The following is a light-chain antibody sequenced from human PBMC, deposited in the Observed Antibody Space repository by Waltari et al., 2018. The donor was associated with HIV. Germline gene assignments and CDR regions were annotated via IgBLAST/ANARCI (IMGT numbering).Light chain of an antibody. Sequence: DIQMTQSPSSLSASVGDRVTITCRANQGISDHLAWFQQKPGKAPKSLIYAASNLQSGVPSKFSGSGSGTVFTLTISSLQPEDSATYFCQQLNSYPHTFGQGTKLEIK. CDR2: AAS. CDR3: QQLNSYPHT. CDR1: QGISDH. V-gene: IGKV1-16*02. J-gene: IGKJ2*01.